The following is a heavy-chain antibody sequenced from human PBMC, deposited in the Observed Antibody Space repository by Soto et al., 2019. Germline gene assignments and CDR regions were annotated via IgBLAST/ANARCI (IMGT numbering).Heavy chain of an antibody. V-gene: IGHV3-11*01. CDR1: GFTFSEYY. J-gene: IGHJ6*02. CDR2: ISGAGNI. D-gene: IGHD3-9*01. CDR3: ARGAARGHDLLTGDYIDYYYGLDV. Sequence: LRLSCAASGFTFSEYYMSWIRQAPGKGLEWVSYISGAGNIYYADSMKGRFTISRDNAKNSLYLHMNSLRAEDTAVYYCARGAARGHDLLTGDYIDYYYGLDVWGQGTTVTVSS.